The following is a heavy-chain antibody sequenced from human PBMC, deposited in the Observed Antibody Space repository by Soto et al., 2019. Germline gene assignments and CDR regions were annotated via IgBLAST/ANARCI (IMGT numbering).Heavy chain of an antibody. D-gene: IGHD3-3*01. J-gene: IGHJ6*02. Sequence: SETLSLTCTVSGGSISSSSYFWGWIRQPPGKGLEWIAGIYYSGSTYSNPSLKSRVTISLDTSKNQFPLKLSSVAAADTAVYYCQILRFLEWTHGAMDVWGQGTTVTVSS. CDR1: GGSISSSSYF. V-gene: IGHV4-39*01. CDR2: IYYSGST. CDR3: QILRFLEWTHGAMDV.